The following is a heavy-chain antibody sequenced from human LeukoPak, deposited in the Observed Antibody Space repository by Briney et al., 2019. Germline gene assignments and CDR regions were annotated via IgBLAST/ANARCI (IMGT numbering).Heavy chain of an antibody. CDR3: ARGSRYFDWFDY. V-gene: IGHV3-33*01. CDR2: IWYDGSNK. J-gene: IGHJ4*02. D-gene: IGHD3-9*01. CDR1: GFTFSSYG. Sequence: GGSLRLSCAASGFTFSSYGMHWVRQAPGKGLEWVAVIWYDGSNKYYADSVKGRFTISRDNSKNTLYLQMNSLRAEDTAVYYCARGSRYFDWFDYWGQGTLVIVSS.